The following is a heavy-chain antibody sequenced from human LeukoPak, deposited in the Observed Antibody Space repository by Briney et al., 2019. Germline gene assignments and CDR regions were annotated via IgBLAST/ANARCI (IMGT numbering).Heavy chain of an antibody. D-gene: IGHD5-18*01. J-gene: IGHJ3*02. CDR2: INPNSGGT. CDR3: ASGDTAMVTFAFDI. Sequence: GASVKVSSKASGYTFTGYYMHWVRQAPGQGLEWMGRINPNSGGTNYAQKFQGRVTMTRDTSISTAYMELSRLRSDDTAVYYCASGDTAMVTFAFDIWGQGTMVTVSS. CDR1: GYTFTGYY. V-gene: IGHV1-2*06.